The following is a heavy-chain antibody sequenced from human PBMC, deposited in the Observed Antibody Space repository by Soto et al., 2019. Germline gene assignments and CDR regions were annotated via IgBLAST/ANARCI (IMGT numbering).Heavy chain of an antibody. CDR2: FDPEDGET. J-gene: IGHJ6*02. V-gene: IGHV1-24*01. CDR3: ATSSFLWFGDKYGMDV. D-gene: IGHD3-10*01. Sequence: QVQLVQSGAEVKKPGASVKVSCKVSGYTLTELSMHWVRQAPGKGLEWMGGFDPEDGETIYAQKFQGRVTMTDDTSTDTAYMELSSRRSEDTAVYYCATSSFLWFGDKYGMDVWGQGTTVTVSS. CDR1: GYTLTELS.